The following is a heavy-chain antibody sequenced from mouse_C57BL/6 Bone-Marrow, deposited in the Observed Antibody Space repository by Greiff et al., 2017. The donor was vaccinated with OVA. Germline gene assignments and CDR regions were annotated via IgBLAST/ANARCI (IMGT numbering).Heavy chain of an antibody. CDR2: INPYNGGT. D-gene: IGHD2-4*01. V-gene: IGHV1-19*01. J-gene: IGHJ3*01. Sequence: DVQLQESGPVLVKPGASVKMSCKASGYTFTDYYMNWVKQSHGKSLEWIGVINPYNGGTSYNQKFKGKATLTVDKSSSTAYMELNSLTSEDSAVYYCASHIYYDYDRFAYWGQGTLVTVSA. CDR3: ASHIYYDYDRFAY. CDR1: GYTFTDYY.